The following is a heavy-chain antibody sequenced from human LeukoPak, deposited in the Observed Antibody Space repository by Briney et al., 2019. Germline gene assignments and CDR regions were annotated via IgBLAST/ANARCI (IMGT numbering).Heavy chain of an antibody. CDR2: IYYSGST. V-gene: IGHV4-28*03. D-gene: IGHD3-22*01. CDR1: GYSISSSNW. Sequence: PSETLSLTCAVSGYSISSSNWWGWIRQPPGKGLEWIGYIYYSGSTYYNPSLKSRVTMSVDTSKNQFSLKLSSVTAVDTAVYYCARGRNYYDSSGWFLWGQGTLVTVSS. CDR3: ARGRNYYDSSGWFL. J-gene: IGHJ4*02.